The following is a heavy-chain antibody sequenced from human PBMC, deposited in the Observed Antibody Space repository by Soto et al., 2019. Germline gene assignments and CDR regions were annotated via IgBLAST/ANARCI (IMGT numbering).Heavy chain of an antibody. CDR3: ARRIVATATFAY. CDR1: GGSMISYY. V-gene: IGHV4-59*08. CDR2: IYYAGST. D-gene: IGHD5-12*01. Sequence: QVRLQESGPGLVKPSGTLSLTWTVSGGSMISYYWCWMRQPPGRGLELIGFIYYAGSTKYNPSLNSPVTISVDPSTNQFSLTVTSVTAADTAVYYCARRIVATATFAYWGQGTLVTVSS. J-gene: IGHJ4*02.